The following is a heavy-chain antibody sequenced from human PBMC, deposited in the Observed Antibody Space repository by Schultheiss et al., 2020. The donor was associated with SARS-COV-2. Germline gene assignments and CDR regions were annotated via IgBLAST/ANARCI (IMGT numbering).Heavy chain of an antibody. V-gene: IGHV3-30-3*01. CDR2: ISYDGSNK. Sequence: SLKISCAASGFTFSSYAMHWVRQAPGKGLEWVAVISYDGSNKYYADSVNGRFTISRDNSKNTLYLQMNSLRAEDTAVYYCARPRIRVWWFDPWGQGTLVTVSS. D-gene: IGHD2/OR15-2a*01. CDR3: ARPRIRVWWFDP. J-gene: IGHJ5*02. CDR1: GFTFSSYA.